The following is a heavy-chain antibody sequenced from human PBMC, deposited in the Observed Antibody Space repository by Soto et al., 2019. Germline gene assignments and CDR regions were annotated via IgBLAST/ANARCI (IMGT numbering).Heavy chain of an antibody. J-gene: IGHJ4*02. V-gene: IGHV1-18*01. Sequence: ASVKVSCKASGYTFTSYGISWVRQAPGQGLEWMGWISAYNGNTNYAQKLQGRVTMTTDTSTSTAYKELRSLRSDDTAVYYCAGDANPHPSPGGYGGQGTLATVPS. CDR1: GYTFTSYG. CDR3: AGDANPHPSPGGY. CDR2: ISAYNGNT. D-gene: IGHD6-13*01.